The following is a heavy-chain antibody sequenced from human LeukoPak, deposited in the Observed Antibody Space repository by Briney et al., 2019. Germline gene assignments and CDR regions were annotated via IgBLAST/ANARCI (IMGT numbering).Heavy chain of an antibody. CDR1: GGSISSYY. Sequence: KTSETLSLTCTVSGGSISSYYWSWIRQPPGKGLEWIGYIHYSGSTNYNPSLKSRVTISVDTSKNQFSLKLSSVTAADTAVYYCARVPGGALNWFDPWGQGTLVTVSS. CDR3: ARVPGGALNWFDP. CDR2: IHYSGST. J-gene: IGHJ5*02. D-gene: IGHD1-1*01. V-gene: IGHV4-59*08.